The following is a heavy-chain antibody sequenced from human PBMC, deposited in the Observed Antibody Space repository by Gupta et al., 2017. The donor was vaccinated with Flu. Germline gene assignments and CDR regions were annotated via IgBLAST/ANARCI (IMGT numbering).Heavy chain of an antibody. CDR3: TRGGVDIVSYPLGY. D-gene: IGHD2-15*01. Sequence: NFAMSWVRQAPGKGLEGVSAISGSGGSIYYADSGKRRFTISRDNSKNTLSLQMQGMRAEETAVYYCTRGGVDIVSYPLGYGGQGTMVTVYS. J-gene: IGHJ4*02. CDR1: NFA. CDR2: ISGSGGSI. V-gene: IGHV3-23*01.